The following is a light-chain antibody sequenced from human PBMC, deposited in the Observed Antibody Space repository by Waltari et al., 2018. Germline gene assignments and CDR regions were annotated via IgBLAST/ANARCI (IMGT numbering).Light chain of an antibody. Sequence: EIVLTQSPGTLSLSPGERATLSCRASQSVSGTYLAWYQQKPGQAPRVLIFGASRRATGIPDRFSGSGSGTDFTLTISRLEPEDFAVYYCQQYDNSRLTFGGGTKVEI. V-gene: IGKV3-20*01. J-gene: IGKJ4*01. CDR1: QSVSGTY. CDR3: QQYDNSRLT. CDR2: GAS.